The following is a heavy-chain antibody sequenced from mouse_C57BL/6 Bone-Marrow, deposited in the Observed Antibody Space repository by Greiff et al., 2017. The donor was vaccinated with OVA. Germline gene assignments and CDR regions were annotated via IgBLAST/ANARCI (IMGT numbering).Heavy chain of an antibody. V-gene: IGHV1-55*01. Sequence: QVQLQQPGAELVKPGASVKMSCKASGYTFTSYWITWVKQRPGQGLEWIGDIYPGSGSTNYNEKFKSKATLTVDTSSSTAYMQLSSLTSEDSEVYDCAKEGIYCDCEDYGGQGNTLTVSA. D-gene: IGHD2-4*01. CDR1: GYTFTSYW. CDR3: AKEGIYCDCEDY. J-gene: IGHJ2*01. CDR2: IYPGSGST.